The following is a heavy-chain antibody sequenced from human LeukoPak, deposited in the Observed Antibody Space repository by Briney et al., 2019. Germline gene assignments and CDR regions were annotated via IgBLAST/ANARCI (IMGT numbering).Heavy chain of an antibody. V-gene: IGHV4-4*02. CDR2: IYHSGST. CDR1: GGSISSSNW. Sequence: PSGTLSLTCAVSGGSISSSNWWSWVRQPPGKGLEWIGEIYHSGSTNYNPSLKSRVTISVDKSKNQFSLKLSSVTAADTAVYYCARSTPEGQYYDISTGYSYDAFDIWGQGTMVTVSS. J-gene: IGHJ3*02. CDR3: ARSTPEGQYYDISTGYSYDAFDI. D-gene: IGHD3-9*01.